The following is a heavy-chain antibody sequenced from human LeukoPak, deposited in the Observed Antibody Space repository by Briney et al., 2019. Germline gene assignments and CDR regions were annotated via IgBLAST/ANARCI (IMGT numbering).Heavy chain of an antibody. CDR2: INTNTGNP. V-gene: IGHV7-4-1*02. Sequence: GASVKVSCKASGYTFTSYAMNWVRQAPGQGLEWMGWINTNTGNPTYAQGFTGRFVFSLDTSVSTAYLQISSLKAEDTAVYYRARVIVDHSSSSGAYYFDYWGQGTLVTVSS. J-gene: IGHJ4*02. CDR1: GYTFTSYA. CDR3: ARVIVDHSSSSGAYYFDY. D-gene: IGHD6-6*01.